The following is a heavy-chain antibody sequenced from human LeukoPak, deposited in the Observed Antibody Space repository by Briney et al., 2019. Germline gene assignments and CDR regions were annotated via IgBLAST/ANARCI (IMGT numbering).Heavy chain of an antibody. Sequence: PSETLSLTCTVSGGSISSYYWSWIRQPAGKGLEWIGRIYTSGSTNYNPSLKSRVTMSVNTSKNQFSLKLSSVTAADTAVYYCARDRGITGTTGWFDPWGQGTLVTVSS. CDR2: IYTSGST. D-gene: IGHD1-7*01. CDR3: ARDRGITGTTGWFDP. CDR1: GGSISSYY. V-gene: IGHV4-4*07. J-gene: IGHJ5*02.